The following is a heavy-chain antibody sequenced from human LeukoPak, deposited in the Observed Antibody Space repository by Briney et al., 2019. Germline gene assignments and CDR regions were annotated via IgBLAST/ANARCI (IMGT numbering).Heavy chain of an antibody. V-gene: IGHV5-10-1*01. CDR2: IGPSDPEP. J-gene: IGHJ4*02. D-gene: IGHD6-19*01. CDR1: GYSFTSYW. CDR3: ARHALGGSGWYYFDY. Sequence: GASLKISCKASGYSFTSYWISWVRQMPGKGLEWMGRIGPSDPEPAYSPSFQGHVTISADKSVNTAYLQWSSLTASDTAIFYCARHALGGSGWYYFDYWGQGTLVTVSS.